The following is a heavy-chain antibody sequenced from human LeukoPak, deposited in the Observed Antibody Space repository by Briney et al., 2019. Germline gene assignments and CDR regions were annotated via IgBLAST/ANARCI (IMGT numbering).Heavy chain of an antibody. Sequence: PGGSLRLSCAASGFTFSNAWMSWVRQAPGKGLEWVGRIKSKTDGGTTDYAAPVKGRFTISRDDSKNTLYLQMSSLKTEDTAVYYCTTRSFVGATVQRDFDYWGQGTLVTVSS. CDR1: GFTFSNAW. J-gene: IGHJ4*02. CDR3: TTRSFVGATVQRDFDY. D-gene: IGHD1-26*01. CDR2: IKSKTDGGTT. V-gene: IGHV3-15*01.